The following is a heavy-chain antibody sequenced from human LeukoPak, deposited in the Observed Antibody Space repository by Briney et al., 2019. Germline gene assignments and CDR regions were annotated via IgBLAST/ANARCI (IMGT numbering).Heavy chain of an antibody. CDR2: IHPSDSDT. CDR1: GYKFTSNW. Sequence: GESLKISCKGSGYKFTSNWIGWVRQMPGKGLEWMGIIHPSDSDTRYSPSFQGQVTISADKSISTAYLQWSSLKASDTAMYYCARRGDYGDYVSWFDPWGQGTLVTVSS. V-gene: IGHV5-51*01. CDR3: ARRGDYGDYVSWFDP. D-gene: IGHD4-17*01. J-gene: IGHJ5*02.